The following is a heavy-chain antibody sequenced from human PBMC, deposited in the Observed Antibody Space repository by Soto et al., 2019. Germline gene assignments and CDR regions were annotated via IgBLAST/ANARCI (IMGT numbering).Heavy chain of an antibody. D-gene: IGHD5-12*01. J-gene: IGHJ5*02. CDR1: GFTFSSYA. CDR3: ATGPIVATSNWFDP. CDR2: ISGSGGST. Sequence: EVQLLESGGGLVQPGGSLRLSCAASGFTFSSYAMSWVRQAPGKGLEWVSAISGSGGSTYYADSVKGRFTISRDNSTNPLYLQMSSLRAEDTAVYYCATGPIVATSNWFDPWGQGTLVTVSS. V-gene: IGHV3-23*01.